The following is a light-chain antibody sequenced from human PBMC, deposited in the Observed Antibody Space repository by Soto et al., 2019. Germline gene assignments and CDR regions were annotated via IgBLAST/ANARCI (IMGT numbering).Light chain of an antibody. J-gene: IGKJ4*01. V-gene: IGKV3D-20*02. CDR3: QQRYDWPLT. Sequence: EIVLTQSPGTLSLSPGERATLSCRASQSVSSSYLAWYQRKPGQAPRLLIYGASSRATGIPARFSGSGSGTDFTLTISSLEPEDFAVYYCQQRYDWPLTFGGGNKVDSK. CDR2: GAS. CDR1: QSVSSSY.